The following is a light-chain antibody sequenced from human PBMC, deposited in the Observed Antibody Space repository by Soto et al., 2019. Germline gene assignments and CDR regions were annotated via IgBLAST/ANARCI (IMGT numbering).Light chain of an antibody. CDR1: QSVSSSY. V-gene: IGKV3-20*01. J-gene: IGKJ3*01. CDR2: DAS. CDR3: KHYGTSAL. Sequence: EIVLTQSPGTLSLSPGERATLSCRASQSVSSSYLAWYQQKPGQAPRLLIYDASRATGIPDRFSASGSGTDFALTITRLEPEDVAVYYCKHYGTSALFGPGTKVEI.